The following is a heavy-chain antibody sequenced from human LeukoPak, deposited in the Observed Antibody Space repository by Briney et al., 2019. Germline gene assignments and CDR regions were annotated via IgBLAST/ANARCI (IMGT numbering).Heavy chain of an antibody. D-gene: IGHD3-10*01. CDR1: GGSISSYY. J-gene: IGHJ3*02. V-gene: IGHV4-59*08. CDR2: IYYSGST. Sequence: SETLSLTCTVSGGSISSYYWSWIRQPPGKGLEWIGYIYYSGSTNYNPSLKSRATISVDTSKNQFSLKLSSVTAADTAAYYCASITMVRGVIFAFDIWGQGTMVTVSS. CDR3: ASITMVRGVIFAFDI.